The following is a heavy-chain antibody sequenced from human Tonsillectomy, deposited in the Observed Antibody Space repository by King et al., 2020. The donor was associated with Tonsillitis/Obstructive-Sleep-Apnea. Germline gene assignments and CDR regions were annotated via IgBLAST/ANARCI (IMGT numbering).Heavy chain of an antibody. CDR1: GFTFSRNA. J-gene: IGHJ3*02. D-gene: IGHD6-19*01. CDR3: AREGEAVAGTGDAFDI. CDR2: ISYDGSNK. V-gene: IGHV3-30*04. Sequence: QLVQSGGVVVQPGRSLRLSCAASGFTFSRNAMHWVRQAPGKGLEWVAVISYDGSNKYYADSVKGRFTISRDNSKNTLYLQMNSLRAEDTAVYYCAREGEAVAGTGDAFDIWGQGTMVTVSS.